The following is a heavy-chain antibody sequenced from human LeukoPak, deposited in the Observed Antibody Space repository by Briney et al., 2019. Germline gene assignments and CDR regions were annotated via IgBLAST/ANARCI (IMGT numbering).Heavy chain of an antibody. V-gene: IGHV1-2*02. CDR2: INPNSGGT. D-gene: IGHD2/OR15-2a*01. J-gene: IGHJ4*02. CDR3: ARGMGWPLLWGY. Sequence: GASVKVSCKVSGYTLTELSMHWVRQAPGQGLEWMGWINPNSGGTNYAQKFQGRVTMTRDTSISTAYMELSRLRSDDTAVYYCARGMGWPLLWGYWGQGTLVTVSS. CDR1: GYTLTELS.